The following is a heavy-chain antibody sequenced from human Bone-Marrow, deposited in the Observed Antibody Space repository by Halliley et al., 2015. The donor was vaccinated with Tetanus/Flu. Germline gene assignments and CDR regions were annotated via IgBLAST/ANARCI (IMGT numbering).Heavy chain of an antibody. Sequence: GKGLEWMGRIYPSAFHPTYSPSFQGHVIISADKSISPAFLQWSSRQTSDTAMYYCARGSGWTDYWVQGTLATVSS. D-gene: IGHD6-19*01. V-gene: IGHV5-10-1*01. CDR2: IYPSAFHP. J-gene: IGHJ4*02. CDR3: ARGSGWTDY.